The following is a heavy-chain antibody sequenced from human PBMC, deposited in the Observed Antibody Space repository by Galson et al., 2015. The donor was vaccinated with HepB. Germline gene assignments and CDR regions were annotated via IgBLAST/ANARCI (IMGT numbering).Heavy chain of an antibody. CDR3: ARGLRYDILTGYYYDY. Sequence: SCKASGYTFTSYGISWVRQAPGQGLEWMGWISAYNGNTNYAQKLQGRVTMTTDTSTSTAYMELRSLRSDDTAVYYCARGLRYDILTGYYYDYWGRGTLVTVSS. J-gene: IGHJ4*02. D-gene: IGHD3-9*01. V-gene: IGHV1-18*04. CDR1: GYTFTSYG. CDR2: ISAYNGNT.